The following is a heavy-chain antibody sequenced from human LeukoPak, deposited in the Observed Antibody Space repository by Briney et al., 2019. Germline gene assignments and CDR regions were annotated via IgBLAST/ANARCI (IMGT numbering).Heavy chain of an antibody. CDR1: GFTFSSYE. Sequence: PGGSLRLSCAASGFTFSSYEMNWVRQAPGKGLEWVSYISSSGSTIYYADSVKGRFTISRDNAKNSLYLQMNSLRAEDTAVYYCATSTYCSGGSCYSRTFQYWGQGTLVTVSS. D-gene: IGHD2-15*01. CDR3: ATSTYCSGGSCYSRTFQY. CDR2: ISSSGSTI. V-gene: IGHV3-48*03. J-gene: IGHJ4*02.